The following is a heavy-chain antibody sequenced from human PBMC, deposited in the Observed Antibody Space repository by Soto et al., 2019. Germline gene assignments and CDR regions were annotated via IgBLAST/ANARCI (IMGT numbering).Heavy chain of an antibody. D-gene: IGHD6-13*01. V-gene: IGHV4-39*01. CDR3: AIVAAAGGGTFNWFDP. CDR2: IYYSGST. J-gene: IGHJ5*02. CDR1: GGSISSSSYY. Sequence: SETLSLTCTVSGGSISSSSYYWGWIRQPPGKGPEWIGSIYYSGSTYYNPSLKSRVTISVDTSKNQFSLKLSSVTAADTAVYYCAIVAAAGGGTFNWFDPWGQGTLVTXSS.